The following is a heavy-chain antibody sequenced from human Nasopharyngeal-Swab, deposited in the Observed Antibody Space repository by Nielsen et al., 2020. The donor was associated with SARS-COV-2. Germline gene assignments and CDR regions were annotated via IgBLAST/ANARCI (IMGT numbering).Heavy chain of an antibody. CDR1: GGTFSNYT. D-gene: IGHD3-10*01. Sequence: SVKVSCKASGGTFSNYTLNWVRQAPGQGLEWMGGIIPIFGTANYAQKFQGRVTITADESTSTAYMELSSLRSEDTAVYYCARSPRWGSGIQDYWGQGTLVTVSS. J-gene: IGHJ4*02. CDR2: IIPIFGTA. V-gene: IGHV1-69*13. CDR3: ARSPRWGSGIQDY.